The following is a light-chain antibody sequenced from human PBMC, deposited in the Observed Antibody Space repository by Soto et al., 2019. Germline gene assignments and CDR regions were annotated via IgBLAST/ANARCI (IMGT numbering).Light chain of an antibody. Sequence: DIQMTQSPSSLSASVGDRVTITCRASQTIDTYLNWYQQNPGKAPKLLIYAASILQNGVPSRFSGSGSGTDFTLTISSLQPEDFATYYCQQSTGIPYTFGQGTKLEIK. CDR3: QQSTGIPYT. J-gene: IGKJ2*01. CDR1: QTIDTY. CDR2: AAS. V-gene: IGKV1-39*01.